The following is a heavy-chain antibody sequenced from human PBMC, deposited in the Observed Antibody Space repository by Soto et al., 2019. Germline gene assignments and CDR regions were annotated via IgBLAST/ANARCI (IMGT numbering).Heavy chain of an antibody. D-gene: IGHD2-15*01. J-gene: IGHJ4*02. CDR1: GFTFRSYS. CDR2: ISSSSSYM. V-gene: IGHV3-21*01. CDR3: AREVNGDCSGDSCYPGAYYFDY. Sequence: EVQLVESGGGLVKPGGSLRLSCAVSGFTFRSYSMNWVRQAPGKGLEWVSSISSSSSYMYYADSVKGRFTVSRDNAKNSLHLQMNSMRAEDTAVYYCAREVNGDCSGDSCYPGAYYFDYWGQGTLVTVSS.